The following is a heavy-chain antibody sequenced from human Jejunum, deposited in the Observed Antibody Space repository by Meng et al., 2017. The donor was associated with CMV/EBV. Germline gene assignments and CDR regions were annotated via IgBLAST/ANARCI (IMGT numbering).Heavy chain of an antibody. J-gene: IGHJ4*02. D-gene: IGHD5-24*01. V-gene: IGHV3-23*01. CDR3: AKAPTRRYYFDY. CDR2: ISASGDIT. CDR1: GFSISDYA. Sequence: CAASGFSISDYAMNWVRQAPGKGLEWASVISASGDITFYAESVKGRFTIGRDNSKNTVYLQMNSLRAEDTAVYYCAKAPTRRYYFDYWGQGSLVTVSS.